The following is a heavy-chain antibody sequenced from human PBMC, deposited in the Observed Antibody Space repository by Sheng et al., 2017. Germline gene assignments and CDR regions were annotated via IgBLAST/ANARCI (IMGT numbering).Heavy chain of an antibody. J-gene: IGHJ4*02. V-gene: IGHV4-4*02. CDR1: GGSISSSNW. D-gene: IGHD2-21*02. CDR3: ARDRRGCGGDCYFDY. Sequence: QVQLQESGPGLVKPSGTLSLTCAVSGGSISSSNWWSWGPPAPTGRGWSGLGKSIIVGAPTTTRPSRVESPISVDKSKNQFSLKLSSVTAADTAVYYCARDRRGCGGDCYFDYWGQGTLVTVSS. CDR2: SIIVGAP.